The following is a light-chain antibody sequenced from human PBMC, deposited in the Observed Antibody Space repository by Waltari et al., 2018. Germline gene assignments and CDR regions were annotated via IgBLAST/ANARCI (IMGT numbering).Light chain of an antibody. J-gene: IGLJ3*02. Sequence: SALTQPASASGSPGQSITISCPGPSSDGGRYNLVSWYQQHPGKAPKLTIYEGSKRPSGVSNRFSGSKSGNTASLTISGLQAEDEADYYCCSYAGSSWVFGGGTKLTVL. CDR2: EGS. CDR1: SSDGGRYNL. V-gene: IGLV2-23*01. CDR3: CSYAGSSWV.